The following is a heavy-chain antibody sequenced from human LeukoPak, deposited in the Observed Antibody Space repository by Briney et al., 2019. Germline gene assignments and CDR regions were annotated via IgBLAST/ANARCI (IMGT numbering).Heavy chain of an antibody. D-gene: IGHD2-8*01. Sequence: PGGSLRLSCIASGFTFSRYEMNWVRQAPGKGLEWIAYITTTGDRIQYADSVKGRFTISRGNTKNSLYLQLNSLRADDTAIYYCVRDTKDYWGQGTLVTVSS. CDR2: ITTTGDRI. J-gene: IGHJ4*02. CDR3: VRDTKDY. V-gene: IGHV3-48*03. CDR1: GFTFSRYE.